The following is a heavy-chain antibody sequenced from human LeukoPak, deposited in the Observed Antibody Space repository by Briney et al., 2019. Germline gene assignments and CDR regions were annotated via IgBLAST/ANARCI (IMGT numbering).Heavy chain of an antibody. D-gene: IGHD6-6*01. Sequence: SGPTLVNPTQTLTLTCTFSGFSLSTSGVGVGWIRQPPGKALEWLALIYWNDDKRYSPSLKSRLTITKDTSKNQVFLTMTNMDPVDTATYYCAHRRWSSSSFEPHDAFDIWGQGTMVTVSS. CDR2: IYWNDDK. V-gene: IGHV2-5*01. CDR1: GFSLSTSGVG. CDR3: AHRRWSSSSFEPHDAFDI. J-gene: IGHJ3*02.